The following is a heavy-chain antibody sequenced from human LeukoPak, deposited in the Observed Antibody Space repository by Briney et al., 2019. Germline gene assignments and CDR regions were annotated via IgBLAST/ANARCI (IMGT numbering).Heavy chain of an antibody. D-gene: IGHD3-10*01. J-gene: IGHJ4*02. CDR2: IYNSGST. Sequence: SETLSLTCSVSGGSISGYYWSWIRQPPGKGLEWIGYIYNSGSTNNNPSLKSRVTISVDTSKKQFSLKLSSVTAADTAVYYCARETPYGSGSYPFDYWGQGILVTVSS. CDR3: ARETPYGSGSYPFDY. V-gene: IGHV4-59*01. CDR1: GGSISGYY.